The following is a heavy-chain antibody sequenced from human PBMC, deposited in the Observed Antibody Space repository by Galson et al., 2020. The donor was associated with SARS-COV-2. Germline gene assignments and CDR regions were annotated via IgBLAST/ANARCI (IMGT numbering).Heavy chain of an antibody. Sequence: ASVKVSCKASGYTFTSYGISWVRQAPGQGLEWMGWISAYNGNTNYAQKLQGRVTMTTDTSTSTAYMELRSLRSDDTAVYYCARSPNYDGSGKNDYGGQVTLVTVSS. J-gene: IGHJ4*02. CDR3: ARSPNYDGSGKNDY. CDR2: ISAYNGNT. D-gene: IGHD3-10*01. CDR1: GYTFTSYG. V-gene: IGHV1-18*04.